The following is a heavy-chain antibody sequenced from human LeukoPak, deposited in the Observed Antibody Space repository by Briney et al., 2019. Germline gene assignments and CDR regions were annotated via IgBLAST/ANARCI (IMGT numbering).Heavy chain of an antibody. CDR2: IYYSGNT. CDR1: GVSISSSNSY. V-gene: IGHV4-39*02. J-gene: IGHJ5*02. CDR3: ARERIAAAGNWFDP. D-gene: IGHD6-13*01. Sequence: PSETLSLTCTVSGVSISSSNSYWGWIRQPPGKGLEWIGSIYYSGNTYYNASLKSQVSISIDTSKNQFSLRLTSVTAADTAVYYCARERIAAAGNWFDPWGQGTLVTVSS.